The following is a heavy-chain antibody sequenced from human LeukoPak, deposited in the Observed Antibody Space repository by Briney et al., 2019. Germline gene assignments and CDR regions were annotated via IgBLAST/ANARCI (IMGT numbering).Heavy chain of an antibody. J-gene: IGHJ4*02. V-gene: IGHV1-69*04. D-gene: IGHD4-23*01. CDR3: ARVSSNSRGDYFDY. CDR1: GGTFSSYA. CDR2: IIPILGIA. Sequence: SVTVSCKASGGTFSSYAISWVRQAPGQGLEWMGRIIPILGIANYAQKFQGRVTITADKSTSTAYMELSSLRSEDTAVYYCARVSSNSRGDYFDYWGQGTLVTVSS.